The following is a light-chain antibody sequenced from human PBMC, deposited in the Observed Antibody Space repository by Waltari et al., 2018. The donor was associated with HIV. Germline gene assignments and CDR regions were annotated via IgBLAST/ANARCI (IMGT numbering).Light chain of an antibody. V-gene: IGKV1-39*01. CDR3: QQSYRTPPVT. J-gene: IGKJ1*01. Sequence: DIQMTQSPSSLSASVGDRVTITCRASQNINSLLNWYQQRPGKAPKLLIYGASNLQSGVPSRFSGSGSGTDFTLTISSLHPEDFATYYCQQSYRTPPVTFGQGTREEI. CDR2: GAS. CDR1: QNINSL.